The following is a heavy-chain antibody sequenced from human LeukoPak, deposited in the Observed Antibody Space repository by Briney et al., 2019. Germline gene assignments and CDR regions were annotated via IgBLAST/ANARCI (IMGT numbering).Heavy chain of an antibody. J-gene: IGHJ5*02. CDR2: ISWNSGSI. D-gene: IGHD5-12*01. CDR3: ARESSGYKIRWFDP. CDR1: GFTFDDYA. Sequence: GGSLRLSCAASGFTFDDYAMHWVRQAPGKGLEWVSGISWNSGSIGYADSVKGRFTISRDNAKNSLYLQMNSLRAEDTAVYYCARESSGYKIRWFDPWGQGTLVTVSS. V-gene: IGHV3-9*01.